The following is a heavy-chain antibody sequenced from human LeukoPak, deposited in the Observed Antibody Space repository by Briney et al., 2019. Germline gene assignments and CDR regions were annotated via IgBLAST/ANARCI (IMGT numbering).Heavy chain of an antibody. Sequence: SQTLSLTCTVSGGSISSGGYYWSWIRQHPGKGLEWIGYINYSGSTYYNPSLKSRVTISVDTSKNQFSLKLSSVTAADTAVYYCARGGRGGDYAYYYYGMDVWGQGTTVTVSS. CDR1: GGSISSGGYY. CDR3: ARGGRGGDYAYYYYGMDV. D-gene: IGHD4-17*01. CDR2: INYSGST. J-gene: IGHJ6*02. V-gene: IGHV4-31*03.